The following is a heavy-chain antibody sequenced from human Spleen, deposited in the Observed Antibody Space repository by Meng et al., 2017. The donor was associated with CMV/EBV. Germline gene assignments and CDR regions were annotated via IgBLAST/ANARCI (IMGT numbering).Heavy chain of an antibody. Sequence: FTFSHYIMSWVRQATGKGLEWVSAISGGGGSTYSADSVKGRFTISRDNSKSTLYLQMNSLRAEDTAVYFCAQGGSLELLEWLYPHYYWGQGTLVTVSS. CDR1: FTFSHYI. CDR3: AQGGSLELLEWLYPHYY. CDR2: ISGGGGST. D-gene: IGHD3-3*01. J-gene: IGHJ4*02. V-gene: IGHV3-23*01.